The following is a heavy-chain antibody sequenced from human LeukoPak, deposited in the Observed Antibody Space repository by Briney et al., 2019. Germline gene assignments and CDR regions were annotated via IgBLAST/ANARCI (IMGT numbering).Heavy chain of an antibody. Sequence: PSETLSLTCTVSGGSISSSRDYWSWIRQPPGKGLERIGEINHSGSTNYNPSLKSRVTISVDTSKNQFSLKLSSVTAADTAVYYCARGPRSSGYFDYWGQGTLVTVSS. CDR3: ARGPRSSGYFDY. CDR2: INHSGST. V-gene: IGHV4-39*07. D-gene: IGHD6-19*01. CDR1: GGSISSSRDY. J-gene: IGHJ4*02.